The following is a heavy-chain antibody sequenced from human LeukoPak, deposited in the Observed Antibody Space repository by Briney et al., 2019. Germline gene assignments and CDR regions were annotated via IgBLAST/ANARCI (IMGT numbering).Heavy chain of an antibody. J-gene: IGHJ4*02. V-gene: IGHV4-4*02. D-gene: IGHD1-26*01. Sequence: SETLSLTCAVSGGSILSTNWWSWVRQPPGKGLEWIGEVHLNGATNYSPSVEARVTMSIDKSKNHLSLEVISVTAADTAMYYCTRESGAFSPFGFWGQGTLVTVSS. CDR1: GGSILSTNW. CDR3: TRESGAFSPFGF. CDR2: VHLNGAT.